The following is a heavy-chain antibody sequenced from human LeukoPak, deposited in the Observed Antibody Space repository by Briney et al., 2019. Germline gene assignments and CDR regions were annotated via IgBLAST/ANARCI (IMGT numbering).Heavy chain of an antibody. V-gene: IGHV3-23*01. J-gene: IGHJ3*02. Sequence: GGSLRLSCAASGFTFSSYAMSWVRQAPGKGLEWVSAISGSGGSTYYADSVKGRFTVSRDNSKNTLYLQMNSPRAEDTAVYYCAKGMRLDDYDYVWGSYRRGGAFDIWGQGTMVTVSS. D-gene: IGHD3-16*02. CDR2: ISGSGGST. CDR3: AKGMRLDDYDYVWGSYRRGGAFDI. CDR1: GFTFSSYA.